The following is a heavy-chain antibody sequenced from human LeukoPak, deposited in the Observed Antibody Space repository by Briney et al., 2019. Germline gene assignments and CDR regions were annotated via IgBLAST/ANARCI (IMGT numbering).Heavy chain of an antibody. Sequence: ASVKVSCKASGYTFTGYYMHWVRQAPGQGLEWMGIINPSGGSTSYAQKFQGRVTMTRDMSTSTVYMELSSLRSEDTAVYYCARSLWSGHYYYYYMDVWGKGTTVTVSS. CDR1: GYTFTGYY. D-gene: IGHD3-3*01. CDR3: ARSLWSGHYYYYYMDV. V-gene: IGHV1-46*01. J-gene: IGHJ6*03. CDR2: INPSGGST.